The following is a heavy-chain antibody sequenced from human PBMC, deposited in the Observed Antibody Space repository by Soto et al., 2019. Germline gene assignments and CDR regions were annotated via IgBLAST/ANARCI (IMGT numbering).Heavy chain of an antibody. CDR1: GGPISSSSYY. J-gene: IGHJ4*02. Sequence: SETLCLTCTVSGGPISSSSYYWGWIRQPPGKGLEWIGSICYSGSTYYNPSLKSRVTISVDTSKNQFSLKLSSVTAADKAVYYCARHSSGWHDFDYWGQGTLVTVSS. CDR3: ARHSSGWHDFDY. D-gene: IGHD6-19*01. V-gene: IGHV4-39*01. CDR2: ICYSGST.